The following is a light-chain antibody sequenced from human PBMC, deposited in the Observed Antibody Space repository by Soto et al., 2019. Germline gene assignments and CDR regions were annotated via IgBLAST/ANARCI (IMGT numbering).Light chain of an antibody. CDR1: QSISSC. Sequence: DIQLTQSPSTLSASVGDRVTITCRASQSISSCLAWYQQKPGKAPKLLIYDASPLESGVPSRFSGSGYGTDFNITISSLQPEDFATYYCQQLNTFPVTFGEGTPVEI. V-gene: IGKV1-9*01. CDR3: QQLNTFPVT. CDR2: DAS. J-gene: IGKJ5*01.